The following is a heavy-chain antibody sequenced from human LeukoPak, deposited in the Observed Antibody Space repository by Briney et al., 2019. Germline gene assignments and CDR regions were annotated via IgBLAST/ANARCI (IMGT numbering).Heavy chain of an antibody. J-gene: IGHJ3*02. V-gene: IGHV3-64*04. Sequence: GGSLRLSCSASGFTFSSSAMHWVRQAPGKGLEYVSAISSNGGSTYYADSVKGRFIISRDNAKKSLYLQMNSLRGEDTAVYYCASEGGKYDSSGYYQAYDAFDIWGQGTMVTVSS. CDR1: GFTFSSSA. CDR3: ASEGGKYDSSGYYQAYDAFDI. D-gene: IGHD3-22*01. CDR2: ISSNGGST.